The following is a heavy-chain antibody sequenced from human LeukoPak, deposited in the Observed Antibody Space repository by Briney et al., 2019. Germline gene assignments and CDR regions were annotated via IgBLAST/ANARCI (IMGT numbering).Heavy chain of an antibody. V-gene: IGHV4-39*07. CDR2: IYYSGST. CDR1: GGSISSSSYY. CDR3: ARYKVGREGRSGWKGRWFDP. J-gene: IGHJ5*02. D-gene: IGHD6-19*01. Sequence: SETLSLTCTVSGGSISSSSYYWGWIRQPPGKGLEWIGSIYYSGSTYYNPSLKSRVTISVDTSKNQFSLKLSSVTAADTAVYYCARYKVGREGRSGWKGRWFDPWGQGTLVTVSS.